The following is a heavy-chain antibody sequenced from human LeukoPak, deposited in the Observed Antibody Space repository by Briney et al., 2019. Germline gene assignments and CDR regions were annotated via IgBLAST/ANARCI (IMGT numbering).Heavy chain of an antibody. Sequence: ASVKVSCKASGYTFTGYYMHWVRQAPGQGLEWMGWTNPNSGGTNYAQKFQGRVTMTRDTSISTAYMELSRLRSDDTAVYYCARVKKVVVVPAAALDYWGQGTLVTVSS. CDR3: ARVKKVVVVPAAALDY. V-gene: IGHV1-2*02. D-gene: IGHD2-2*01. J-gene: IGHJ4*02. CDR1: GYTFTGYY. CDR2: TNPNSGGT.